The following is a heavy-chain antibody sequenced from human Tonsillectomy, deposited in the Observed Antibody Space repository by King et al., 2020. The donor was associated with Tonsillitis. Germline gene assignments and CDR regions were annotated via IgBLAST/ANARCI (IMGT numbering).Heavy chain of an antibody. D-gene: IGHD7-27*01. J-gene: IGHJ6*02. V-gene: IGHV3-21*01. Sequence: VQLVESGGGLVKPGGSLRLSCAASGFTFSSYSMNWVRRAPGKGLEWVSAISRSSSYIYYADSLKGRFTISRDNAKHSLYLQLNSLRAEDTAVYYCARDKGVGMCDRLHYYYYGMDVWGQGTTVTVSS. CDR2: ISRSSSYI. CDR3: ARDKGVGMCDRLHYYYYGMDV. CDR1: GFTFSSYS.